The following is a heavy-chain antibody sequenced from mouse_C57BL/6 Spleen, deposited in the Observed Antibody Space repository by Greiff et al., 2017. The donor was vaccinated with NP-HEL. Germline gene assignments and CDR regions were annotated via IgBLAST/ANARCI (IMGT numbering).Heavy chain of an antibody. CDR1: GYSITSGYY. CDR2: ISYDGSN. V-gene: IGHV3-6*01. CDR3: ARPYGNYLAWFAY. D-gene: IGHD2-1*01. J-gene: IGHJ3*01. Sequence: ESGPGLVKPSQSVSLTCSVTGYSITSGYYWNWIRQFPGNKLEWMGYISYDGSNNYNPSLKNRISITRDTSKNQFFLKLNSVTTEDTATYYCARPYGNYLAWFAYWGQGTLVTVSA.